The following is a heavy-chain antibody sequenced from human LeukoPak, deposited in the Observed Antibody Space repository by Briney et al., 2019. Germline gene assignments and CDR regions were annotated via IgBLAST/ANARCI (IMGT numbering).Heavy chain of an antibody. CDR1: GGSISSYY. CDR2: IYTSGST. D-gene: IGHD6-19*01. CDR3: ARDSSASSAWYFDL. J-gene: IGHJ2*01. V-gene: IGHV4-4*07. Sequence: PSETLSLTCTVSGGSISSYYWSWIRQPAEKGLEWIGRIYTSGSTNYNPSLKSRVTLSVDTSKNQLSLKLSSVTAADTAVYYCARDSSASSAWYFDLWGRDDLGTVSS.